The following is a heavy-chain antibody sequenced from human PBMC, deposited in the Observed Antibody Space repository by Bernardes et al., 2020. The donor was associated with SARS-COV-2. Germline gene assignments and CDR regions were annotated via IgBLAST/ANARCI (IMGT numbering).Heavy chain of an antibody. J-gene: IGHJ4*02. Sequence: GGSLRLSRAASGFTFSSYGMHWVRQAPGKGLEWVAVISYDGSNKYYADSVKGRFTISRDNSKNTLYLQMNSLRAEDTAVYYCAKGPYYDFWSGYLDYWGQGTLVTVSS. V-gene: IGHV3-30*18. CDR2: ISYDGSNK. CDR1: GFTFSSYG. D-gene: IGHD3-3*01. CDR3: AKGPYYDFWSGYLDY.